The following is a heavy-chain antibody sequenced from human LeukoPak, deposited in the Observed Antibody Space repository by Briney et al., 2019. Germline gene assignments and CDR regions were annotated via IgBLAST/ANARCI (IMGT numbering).Heavy chain of an antibody. V-gene: IGHV3-9*01. CDR2: ISWNGGST. Sequence: GGSLRLSCAASGLTFDDYAMHWVRQVPGRGLEWVSGISWNGGSTGYADSVKGRFTISRDNSKNTLYLQMNSLRAEDTAVYYCAKDFAPVVVPAAVDYWGQGTLVTVSS. J-gene: IGHJ4*02. CDR3: AKDFAPVVVPAAVDY. CDR1: GLTFDDYA. D-gene: IGHD2-2*01.